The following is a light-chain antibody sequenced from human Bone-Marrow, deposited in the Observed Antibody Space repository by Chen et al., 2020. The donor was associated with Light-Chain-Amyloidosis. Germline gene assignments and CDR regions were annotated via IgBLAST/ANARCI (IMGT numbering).Light chain of an antibody. Sequence: EIVLTQSPGPLSLSPGEGDNLSCSASQTISSNYLTWYQQKFGQAPRLLIYGSSSRATGIPDRFTGSGSGTDFTLTINRLEPEDFAMYYCQQYGTSPLTFGGGTKVEIK. CDR3: QQYGTSPLT. J-gene: IGKJ4*01. CDR1: QTISSNY. V-gene: IGKV3-20*01. CDR2: GSS.